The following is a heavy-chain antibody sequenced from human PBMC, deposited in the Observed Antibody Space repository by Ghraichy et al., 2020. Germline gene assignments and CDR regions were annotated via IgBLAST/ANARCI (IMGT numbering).Heavy chain of an antibody. J-gene: IGHJ4*02. D-gene: IGHD3-22*01. CDR1: GGSISSGGYS. CDR2: IYHSGST. V-gene: IGHV4-30-2*01. CDR3: AREGSSGYLRY. Sequence: LRLSCAVSGGSISSGGYSWSWIRQPPGKGLEWIGYIYHSGSTYYNPSLKSRVTISVDRSMNQFSLKLSSVTAADTAVYYCAREGSSGYLRYWGQGTLVTVSS.